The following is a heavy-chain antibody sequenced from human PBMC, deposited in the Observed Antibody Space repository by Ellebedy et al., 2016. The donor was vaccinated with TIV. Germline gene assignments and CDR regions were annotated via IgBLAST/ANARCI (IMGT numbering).Heavy chain of an antibody. J-gene: IGHJ3*02. CDR2: ISAYNGNT. Sequence: ASVQVSCKASGYTFTSYCISWVRQAPGQGLEGVGWISAYNGNTKYEQKFQGRVTMTRDTSTSTVYIELSSLRSEDTAVYYCAMDGYTLEDAFEIWGQGTMVTVSS. CDR1: GYTFTSYC. CDR3: AMDGYTLEDAFEI. D-gene: IGHD5-24*01. V-gene: IGHV1-18*04.